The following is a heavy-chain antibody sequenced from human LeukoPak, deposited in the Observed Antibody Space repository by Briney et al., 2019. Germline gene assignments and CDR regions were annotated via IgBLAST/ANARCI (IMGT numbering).Heavy chain of an antibody. CDR1: GFTFSSYS. CDR2: ISSSSSYI. D-gene: IGHD3-22*01. CDR3: AKDPGVRDSSGYYNYFDY. Sequence: GGSLRLSCAASGFTFSSYSVNWVRQAPGKGLEWVSSISSSSSYIYYADSVKGRFTISRDNAKNSLYLQMNSLRAEDTALYYCAKDPGVRDSSGYYNYFDYWGQGTLVTVSS. J-gene: IGHJ4*02. V-gene: IGHV3-21*04.